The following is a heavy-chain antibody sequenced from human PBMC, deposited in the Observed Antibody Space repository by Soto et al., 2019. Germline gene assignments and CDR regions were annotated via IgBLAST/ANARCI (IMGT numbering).Heavy chain of an antibody. D-gene: IGHD1-26*01. Sequence: EASVKVSCKASGYTFTSYAMHWVRQAPGQRLEWMGWISAYNGNTHYEEKLQGRVTLTTDTSTSTAYMELRSLRSDDTAVYFCARGGQWDFLSDYWGQGTLVTVSS. CDR1: GYTFTSYA. CDR3: ARGGQWDFLSDY. J-gene: IGHJ4*02. V-gene: IGHV1-18*01. CDR2: ISAYNGNT.